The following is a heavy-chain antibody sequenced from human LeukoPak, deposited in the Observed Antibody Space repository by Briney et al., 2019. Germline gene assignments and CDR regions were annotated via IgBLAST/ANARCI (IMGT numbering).Heavy chain of an antibody. Sequence: ASVKVSCKASGYTFTSYGMSWVGQAPGQGLEWMGWISAYNSNTNYAQKLQGRVTMTTDTSTSTASMQLRSLRSDDTAVYYCVSGLGGIVATAPNEYWGQGTLVSVSS. D-gene: IGHD5-12*01. V-gene: IGHV1-18*01. J-gene: IGHJ4*02. CDR2: ISAYNSNT. CDR1: GYTFTSYG. CDR3: VSGLGGIVATAPNEY.